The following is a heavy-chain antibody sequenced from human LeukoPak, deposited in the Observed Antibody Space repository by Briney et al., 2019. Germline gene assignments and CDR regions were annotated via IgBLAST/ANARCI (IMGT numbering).Heavy chain of an antibody. Sequence: PSETLCLTCAVSGFSIGSGYYWGWIRQPPGKGLEWIGTIYHSGITYYNSSLKSRVIISVDTSKNQFSLKLNSVTAADTAVYYCARRDGTYFDSWGQGTLVTVSS. CDR2: IYHSGIT. J-gene: IGHJ4*02. CDR3: ARRDGTYFDS. D-gene: IGHD5-24*01. CDR1: GFSIGSGYY. V-gene: IGHV4-38-2*01.